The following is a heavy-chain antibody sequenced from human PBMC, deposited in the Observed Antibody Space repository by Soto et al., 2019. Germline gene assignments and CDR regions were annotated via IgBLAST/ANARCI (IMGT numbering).Heavy chain of an antibody. CDR3: ARHKIYYDSGINWFDP. Sequence: QLQLQESGPGLVKPSETLSLTCTVSGGSISSSSYYWGWIRQPPGKGLEWIGSIYYSGSTYYNPSLKSRVTISVDTSKNQFSLKLSSVTAADTAVYYCARHKIYYDSGINWFDPWGQGTLVTVSS. CDR2: IYYSGST. J-gene: IGHJ5*02. D-gene: IGHD3-22*01. CDR1: GGSISSSSYY. V-gene: IGHV4-39*01.